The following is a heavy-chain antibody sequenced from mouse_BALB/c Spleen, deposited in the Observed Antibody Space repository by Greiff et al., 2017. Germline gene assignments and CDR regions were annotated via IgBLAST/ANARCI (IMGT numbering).Heavy chain of an antibody. Sequence: QVQLQQSGPGLVQPSQSLSITCTVSGFSLTSYGVHWVRQSPGKGLEWMGVIWSGGSTDYNAAFISRLSISKENSKSQVFFKMNSLQANDTAIYYCASNPVYYGSSYPYWYCDVWGAGTTVTVSS. J-gene: IGHJ1*01. CDR3: ASNPVYYGSSYPYWYCDV. D-gene: IGHD1-1*01. V-gene: IGHV2-2*02. CDR1: GFSLTSYG. CDR2: IWSGGST.